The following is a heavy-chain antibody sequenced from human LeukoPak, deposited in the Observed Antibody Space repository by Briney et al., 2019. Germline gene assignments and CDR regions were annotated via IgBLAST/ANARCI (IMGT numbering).Heavy chain of an antibody. J-gene: IGHJ6*03. V-gene: IGHV3-21*04. CDR1: GFTFSRYS. CDR2: ITTSSSYI. Sequence: GGSLRLSCAASGFTFSRYSMNWVRQAPGKGLEWVSSITTSSSYIYYADSVKGRFTISRDDSKNTAYLQMNSLNTEDTAVYYCTIEYRYYMDVWGKGTTVTVSS. CDR3: TIEYRYYMDV. D-gene: IGHD6-6*01.